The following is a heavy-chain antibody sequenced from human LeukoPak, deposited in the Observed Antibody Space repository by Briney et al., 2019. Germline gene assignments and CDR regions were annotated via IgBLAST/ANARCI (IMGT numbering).Heavy chain of an antibody. Sequence: SETLSLTCTVSGGSINSQYWSWIRQHPGKGLEWIGYIYYSGSTYYNPSLKSRVTISVDTSKNQFSLKLSSVTAADTAVYYCARVPLHFDILTGYHNQAYGMDVWGQGTTVTVSS. CDR1: GGSINSQY. D-gene: IGHD3-9*01. CDR2: IYYSGST. V-gene: IGHV4-59*06. J-gene: IGHJ6*02. CDR3: ARVPLHFDILTGYHNQAYGMDV.